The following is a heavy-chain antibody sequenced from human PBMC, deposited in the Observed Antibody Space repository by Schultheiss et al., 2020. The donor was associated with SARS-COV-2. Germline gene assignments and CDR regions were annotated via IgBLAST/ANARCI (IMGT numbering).Heavy chain of an antibody. CDR2: INHSGST. Sequence: SQTLSLTFTVSGGSISSYYWSWIRQPPGKGLEWIGEINHSGSTNYNPSLKSRVTISVDTSKNQFSLKLSSVTAADTAVYYCARPRHYYDSSGYDYWGQGTLVTVSS. CDR1: GGSISSYY. CDR3: ARPRHYYDSSGYDY. V-gene: IGHV4-34*01. J-gene: IGHJ4*02. D-gene: IGHD3-22*01.